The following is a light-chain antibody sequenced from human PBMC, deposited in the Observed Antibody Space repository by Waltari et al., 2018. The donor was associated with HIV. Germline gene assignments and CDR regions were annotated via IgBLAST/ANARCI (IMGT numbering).Light chain of an antibody. J-gene: IGLJ3*02. CDR2: RSN. CDR3: AAWDDSLSGPV. V-gene: IGLV1-47*01. CDR1: SSNIGSNY. Sequence: PPSASGTPGQRVTISCSGSSSNIGSNYVYWYQQVPGTAPKVLIYRSNQRPSGVPDRFSGSKSGTSASLAISGLRSEDEADYYCAAWDDSLSGPVFGGGTKLTVL.